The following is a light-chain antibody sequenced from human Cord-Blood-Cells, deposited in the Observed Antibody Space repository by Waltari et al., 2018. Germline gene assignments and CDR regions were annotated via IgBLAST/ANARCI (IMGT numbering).Light chain of an antibody. V-gene: IGLV2-23*01. CDR2: EGS. Sequence: QSALTQPASVSGSPGQSITISCTGTSSDVGSYNLVPWYQQHPGKAPKLMIYEGSKRPSGVSNRFAGSQSGNTASLTISGLQAEDEADYYCCSYAGSVVFGGGTKLTVL. CDR3: CSYAGSVV. CDR1: SSDVGSYNL. J-gene: IGLJ2*01.